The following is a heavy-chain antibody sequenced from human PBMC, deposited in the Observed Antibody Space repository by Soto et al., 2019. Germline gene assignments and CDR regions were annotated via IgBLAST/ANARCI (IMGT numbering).Heavy chain of an antibody. CDR2: ISYDGSNK. CDR1: GFTFSSYG. Sequence: GGSLRLSCAASGFTFSSYGMHWVRQAPGKGLEWVAVISYDGSNKYYADSVKGRFTISRDNSKNTLYLQMNSLRAEDTAVYYCAKDIGALPPYYYDSSGYYNYLGQGTLVTVSS. V-gene: IGHV3-30*18. J-gene: IGHJ4*02. D-gene: IGHD3-22*01. CDR3: AKDIGALPPYYYDSSGYYNY.